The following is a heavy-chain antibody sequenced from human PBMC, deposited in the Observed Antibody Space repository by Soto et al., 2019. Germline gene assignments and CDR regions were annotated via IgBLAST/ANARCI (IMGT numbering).Heavy chain of an antibody. CDR3: ARDLVRDHNGMEV. Sequence: QVELVQSGAEVKKPGASVKISCKASGYTFTTYFMHWVRQAPGQGLEWMGIINPTGGSTTYAEKFQGRVTMTRDTSTTTVYMELTSLRSDDTAVYYCARDLVRDHNGMEVWGQGTTVTVTS. CDR1: GYTFTTYF. CDR2: INPTGGST. V-gene: IGHV1-46*01. J-gene: IGHJ6*02.